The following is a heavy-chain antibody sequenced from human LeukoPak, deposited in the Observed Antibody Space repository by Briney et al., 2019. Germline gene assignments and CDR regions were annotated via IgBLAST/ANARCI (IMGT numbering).Heavy chain of an antibody. CDR1: GGSISSSSYY. D-gene: IGHD6-13*01. Sequence: SETLSLTCTVSGGSISSSSYYWGWIRQPPGKGLEWIGSIYYSGSTYYNPSLKSRVTISVDTSKNQFSLKLSSVTAADTAVYYCARVSKLGWFDPWGQGTLVTVSS. J-gene: IGHJ5*02. CDR3: ARVSKLGWFDP. CDR2: IYYSGST. V-gene: IGHV4-39*01.